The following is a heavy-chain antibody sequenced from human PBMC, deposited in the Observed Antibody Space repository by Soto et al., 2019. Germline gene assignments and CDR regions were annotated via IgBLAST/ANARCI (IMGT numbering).Heavy chain of an antibody. CDR2: ISESGDST. V-gene: IGHV3-23*01. Sequence: SXRLSFAAPGFTFSSYAMSWVRQAPGKGLEWVSSISESGDSTSYAESVRGRFTVSRDDSKNTLYLQMNSLRAEDTAVYSCAKSRIQGWTKGLYDHWGQGTLVTVSS. CDR1: GFTFSSYA. CDR3: AKSRIQGWTKGLYDH. J-gene: IGHJ4*02. D-gene: IGHD5-18*01.